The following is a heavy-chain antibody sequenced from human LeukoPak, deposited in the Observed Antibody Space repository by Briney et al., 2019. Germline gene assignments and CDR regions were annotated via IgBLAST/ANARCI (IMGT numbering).Heavy chain of an antibody. D-gene: IGHD5-12*01. Sequence: GPCLRLSCAASGFTFSTYATRSVRHAPGEGVESVSGVSIEGGSTYYASSVRGGLTISIDNSKNTMYLQMGSLSPEDMAVYYCARDRSPNGGYDLEHYYYMDVWGRGTTVTVFS. CDR1: GFTFSTYA. V-gene: IGHV3-64*01. CDR2: VSIEGGST. CDR3: ARDRSPNGGYDLEHYYYMDV. J-gene: IGHJ6*03.